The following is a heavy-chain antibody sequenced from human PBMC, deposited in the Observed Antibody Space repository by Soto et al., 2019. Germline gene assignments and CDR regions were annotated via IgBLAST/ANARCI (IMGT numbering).Heavy chain of an antibody. CDR1: GFSFSDSA. CDR2: ITNKIKGYAI. CDR3: TAVMPPSFDV. V-gene: IGHV3-73*01. D-gene: IGHD2-21*01. Sequence: EVQLVESGGGLVQPGGSLKLSCAAAGFSFSDSAVHWVRQASGKGLEWVGRITNKIKGYAIAYAASVDGRFTISRDDSKSTAFLQMTSLKTEDTGKYYCTAVMPPSFDVWGRGTMVTVSS. J-gene: IGHJ3*01.